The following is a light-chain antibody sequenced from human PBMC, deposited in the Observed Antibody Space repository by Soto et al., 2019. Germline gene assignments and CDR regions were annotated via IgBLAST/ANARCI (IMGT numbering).Light chain of an antibody. CDR3: GTWDSSLSAGV. CDR1: SSNIGNNY. Sequence: QSVLTQPPSLSAAPGQKVTISCSGSSSNIGNNYVSWYQQLPGTAPKLLIYESNKRPSGIPGRFSGSKSGTSATLGITGLQTGDEADYYCGTWDSSLSAGVFGTGTKVTVL. CDR2: ESN. V-gene: IGLV1-51*02. J-gene: IGLJ1*01.